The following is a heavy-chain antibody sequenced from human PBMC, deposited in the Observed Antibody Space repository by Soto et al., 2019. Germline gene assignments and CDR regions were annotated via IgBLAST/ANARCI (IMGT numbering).Heavy chain of an antibody. CDR2: IYYSGST. D-gene: IGHD6-19*01. CDR3: ARLDSSGWYYFDY. CDR1: GGSISSSSYY. V-gene: IGHV4-39*01. Sequence: SETLSLTCTVSGGSISSSSYYWGWIRQPPGKGLEWIGSIYYSGSTYYNPSLKSRVTISVDTPKNQFSLKLSSVTAADTAVYYCARLDSSGWYYFDYWGQGTLVTVSS. J-gene: IGHJ4*02.